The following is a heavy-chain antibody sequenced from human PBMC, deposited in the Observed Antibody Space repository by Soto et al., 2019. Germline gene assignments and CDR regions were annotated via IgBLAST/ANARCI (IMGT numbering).Heavy chain of an antibody. J-gene: IGHJ4*02. D-gene: IGHD3-3*01. CDR3: ARGHRVGRFLEWLHAADY. Sequence: ASVKVSCKASGYTFTSYGISWVRQAPGQGLEWMGWISAYNGNTNYAQKLQGRVTMTTDTSTSTAYMELRSLRSDDTAVYYCARGHRVGRFLEWLHAADYWGQGTLVTVSS. CDR2: ISAYNGNT. CDR1: GYTFTSYG. V-gene: IGHV1-18*01.